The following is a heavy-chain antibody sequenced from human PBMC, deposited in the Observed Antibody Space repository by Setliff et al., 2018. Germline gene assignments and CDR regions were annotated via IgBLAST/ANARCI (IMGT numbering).Heavy chain of an antibody. D-gene: IGHD3-3*01. V-gene: IGHV3-7*03. Sequence: GGSLRLSCAASGFTFSSYWMSWVRQAPGKGLEWVANIRQDGSEKYYVDSVKGRFTISRDNSKNTLYLQMNSLRAEDTAVYYCAKVNNRFWSGYYPYYYGMDVWGQGTTVTVSS. CDR3: AKVNNRFWSGYYPYYYGMDV. CDR1: GFTFSSYW. J-gene: IGHJ6*02. CDR2: IRQDGSEK.